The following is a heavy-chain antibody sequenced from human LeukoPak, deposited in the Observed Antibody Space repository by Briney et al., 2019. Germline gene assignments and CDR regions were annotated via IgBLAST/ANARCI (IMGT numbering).Heavy chain of an antibody. Sequence: PGGSPRLSCAASGFTFSDYWMSWVRQTPGKGLEWVANINQHGSDGYPVDSVRGRFTISRDNAKNSLYLQMNSLRVEDTAVYYCAREPLVGASSDYWGPGTLVTVSS. CDR1: GFTFSDYW. V-gene: IGHV3-7*01. CDR2: INQHGSDG. J-gene: IGHJ4*02. CDR3: AREPLVGASSDY. D-gene: IGHD1-26*01.